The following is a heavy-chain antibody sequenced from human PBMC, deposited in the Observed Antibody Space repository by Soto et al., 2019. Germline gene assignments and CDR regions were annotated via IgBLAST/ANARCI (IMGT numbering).Heavy chain of an antibody. D-gene: IGHD6-13*01. J-gene: IGHJ5*02. Sequence: QVQLVESGGGVVQPGRSLRLSCAASGFDFNNYGLHWVRQAPGKGLEWVAAISFDGGSQYYADSVKGRFTVSRDKSNSTLYLQMNSLGAEDTATYFCAKDSSVIAAGSGGWFDPWGPGTLVIVSS. V-gene: IGHV3-30*18. CDR1: GFDFNNYG. CDR2: ISFDGGSQ. CDR3: AKDSSVIAAGSGGWFDP.